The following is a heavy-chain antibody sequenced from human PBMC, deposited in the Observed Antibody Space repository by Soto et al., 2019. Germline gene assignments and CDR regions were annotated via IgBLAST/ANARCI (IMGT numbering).Heavy chain of an antibody. CDR2: IWFDGSNK. J-gene: IGHJ6*02. CDR1: GFSFKNFA. Sequence: GGSLRLSCAASGFSFKNFALNWVRQAPGKGLEWVSIIWFDGSNKYYADSVKGRFAISRDNSKYTVYLQMNSLRAEDTAVYYCARGVYYHNSGHLYGMDVWGQGTTVTVYS. V-gene: IGHV3-33*01. CDR3: ARGVYYHNSGHLYGMDV. D-gene: IGHD3-22*01.